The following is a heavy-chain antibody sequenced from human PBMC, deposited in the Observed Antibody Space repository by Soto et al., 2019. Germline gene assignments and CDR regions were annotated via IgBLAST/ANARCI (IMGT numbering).Heavy chain of an antibody. V-gene: IGHV3-23*01. CDR1: GFTFSSYA. D-gene: IGHD6-19*01. CDR2: ISGSGGST. Sequence: GGSLRLSCAASGFTFSSYAMSWVRQAPGKGLEWVSAISGSGGSTYYADSVKGRFTISRDNSKNTLYLQMNSLRAEDTAVYYCAKDSMPVAGTYPLVDYWGQGTLVTVSS. J-gene: IGHJ4*02. CDR3: AKDSMPVAGTYPLVDY.